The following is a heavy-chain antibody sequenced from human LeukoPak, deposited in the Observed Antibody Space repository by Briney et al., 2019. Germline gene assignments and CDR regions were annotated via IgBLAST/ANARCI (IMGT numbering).Heavy chain of an antibody. J-gene: IGHJ4*02. V-gene: IGHV4-4*07. CDR3: ARDLGGIAVAAGLGFDY. Sequence: SETLSLTCTVSGGSISSYYWSWIRQPAGKGLEWIGRIYTSGSTNYNPSLKSRVTMSVDTSKNQFSLKLSSVTAADMAVYYCARDLGGIAVAAGLGFDYWGQGTLVTVSS. CDR2: IYTSGST. CDR1: GGSISSYY. D-gene: IGHD6-19*01.